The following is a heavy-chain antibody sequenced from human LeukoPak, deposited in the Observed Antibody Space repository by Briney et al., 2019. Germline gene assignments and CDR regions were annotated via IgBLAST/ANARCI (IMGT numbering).Heavy chain of an antibody. CDR3: ARDMIILQS. Sequence: PGGSLRLSCSASGFXFSNYWMTWVRQAPGKGLEWVANIKQDGSEKYYVDSVKGRFTISRDNAKKSLYLQMNSLRAEDTAVYFCARDMIILQSWGQGTLVTVSS. CDR2: IKQDGSEK. V-gene: IGHV3-7*04. D-gene: IGHD3-16*01. CDR1: GFXFSNYW. J-gene: IGHJ5*02.